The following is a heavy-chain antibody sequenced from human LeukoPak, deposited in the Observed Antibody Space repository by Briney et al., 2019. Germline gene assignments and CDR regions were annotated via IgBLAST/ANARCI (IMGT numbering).Heavy chain of an antibody. CDR2: ISGSSSYI. V-gene: IGHV3-21*01. CDR3: ARANGGRFDY. CDR1: GFTSSSYS. D-gene: IGHD4-23*01. Sequence: GGSLRLSCAASGFTSSSYSMNWVRQAPGEGLEWVSSISGSSSYIYYADSVKGRFTISRHNAKNSLYLQMNSLRAEDTAVYYCARANGGRFDYWGQGTLVTVSS. J-gene: IGHJ4*02.